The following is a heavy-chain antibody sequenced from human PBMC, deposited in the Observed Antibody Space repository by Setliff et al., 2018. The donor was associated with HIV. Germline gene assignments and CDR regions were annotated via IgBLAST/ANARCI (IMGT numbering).Heavy chain of an antibody. CDR3: ARGYSGGWYDY. D-gene: IGHD6-19*01. Sequence: KPSETLSLTCTVSGDSMSSYYWSWIRQPPGKGLEWIGYIDYSGSTNYNRSLKSRVTISIDTSKNQFSLKLYSVTAADTAVYYCARGYSGGWYDYWGQGTLVTVSS. CDR2: IDYSGST. V-gene: IGHV4-59*01. J-gene: IGHJ4*02. CDR1: GDSMSSYY.